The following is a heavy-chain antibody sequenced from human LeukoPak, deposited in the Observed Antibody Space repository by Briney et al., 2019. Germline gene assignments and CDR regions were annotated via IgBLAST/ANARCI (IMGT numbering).Heavy chain of an antibody. V-gene: IGHV1-69*08. D-gene: IGHD1-26*01. CDR2: ITPIINSA. J-gene: IGHJ5*02. CDR3: TRVNLRGSQYNWFDP. CDR1: GGTFRSHI. Sequence: GASVTVSRKTSGGTFRSHIFSWVRQAPGQGLEWMGRITPIINSAKYAQKFRDRLTITADTSTGTAYMELSSLTPEDTALYYCTRVNLRGSQYNWFDPWGQGTLVIVSS.